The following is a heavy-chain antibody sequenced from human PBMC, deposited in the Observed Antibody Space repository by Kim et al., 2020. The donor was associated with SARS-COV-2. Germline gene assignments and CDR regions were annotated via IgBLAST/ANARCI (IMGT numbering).Heavy chain of an antibody. CDR2: IYHSGST. V-gene: IGHV4-30-2*01. CDR1: GGSISSGGYS. J-gene: IGHJ4*02. CDR3: ARGDRMATITRVPHPSVFSSPPDS. D-gene: IGHD5-12*01. Sequence: SETLSLTCAVSGGSISSGGYSWSWIRQPPGKGLEWIGYIYHSGSTYYNPSLKSRVTISVDRSKNQFSLKLSSVTAADTAVYYCARGDRMATITRVPHPSVFSSPPDSWGQGTLVTVSS.